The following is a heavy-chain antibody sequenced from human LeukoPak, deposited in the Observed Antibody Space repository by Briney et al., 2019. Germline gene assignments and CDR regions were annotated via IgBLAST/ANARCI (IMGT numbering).Heavy chain of an antibody. D-gene: IGHD3-22*01. J-gene: IGHJ4*02. CDR3: ARAPTYYYDSSGYYPDY. CDR2: ISSRGSTI. V-gene: IGHV3-48*03. Sequence: GGSLRLSCAASGFTFSSYEMNRVRQAPGKGLEWVSYISSRGSTIYYADSVKGRFTISRDNAKNSLYLQMNSLRAEDTAVYYCARAPTYYYDSSGYYPDYWGQGTLVTVSS. CDR1: GFTFSSYE.